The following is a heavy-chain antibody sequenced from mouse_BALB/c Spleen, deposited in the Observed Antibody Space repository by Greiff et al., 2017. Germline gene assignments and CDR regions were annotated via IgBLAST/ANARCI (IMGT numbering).Heavy chain of an antibody. Sequence: EVKLVESGPELVKPGASVKMSCKASGYTFTSYVMHWVKQKPGQGLEWIGYINPYNDGTKYNEKFKGKATLTSDKSSSTAYMELSSLTSEDSAVYYCARERDYYGNYRFAYWGQGTLVTVSA. CDR1: GYTFTSYV. CDR2: INPYNDGT. V-gene: IGHV1-14*01. J-gene: IGHJ3*01. D-gene: IGHD2-1*01. CDR3: ARERDYYGNYRFAY.